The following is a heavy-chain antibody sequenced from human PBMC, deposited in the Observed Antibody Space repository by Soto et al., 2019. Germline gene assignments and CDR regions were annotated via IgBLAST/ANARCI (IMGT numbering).Heavy chain of an antibody. D-gene: IGHD6-13*01. J-gene: IGHJ4*02. Sequence: QVQLVQSGAEVKKPGASVKVSCKASGYTFTSYGLSWVRQAPGQGLEWMGWISAYNRNTNYAQKLQGRVTMTTDTSTSTAYMARRGLRSDDTAVYYCARVIAAAADFDYWGQGTLVTVSS. CDR1: GYTFTSYG. CDR2: ISAYNRNT. CDR3: ARVIAAAADFDY. V-gene: IGHV1-18*01.